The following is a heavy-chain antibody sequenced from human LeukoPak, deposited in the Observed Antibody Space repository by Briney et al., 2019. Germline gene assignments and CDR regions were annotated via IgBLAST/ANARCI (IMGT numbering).Heavy chain of an antibody. D-gene: IGHD5-18*01. CDR1: GFSFSSYA. J-gene: IGHJ4*02. Sequence: GGSLRLSCAASGFSFSSYAMSWVRQAPGKGLEWVSCIASSGTYIYYADSVKGRFTISRDDAKKSLYLQMDSLRAEDTAVYHCVRVGRGSSSYFDNWGQGTLVTVSS. CDR3: VRVGRGSSSYFDN. CDR2: IASSGTYI. V-gene: IGHV3-21*01.